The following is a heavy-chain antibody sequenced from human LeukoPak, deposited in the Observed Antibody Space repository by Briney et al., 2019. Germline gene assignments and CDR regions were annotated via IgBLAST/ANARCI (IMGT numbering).Heavy chain of an antibody. D-gene: IGHD6-6*01. J-gene: IGHJ4*02. CDR1: GFTFSSYP. CDR3: AKNTQYSGYYDC. CDR2: ISDSGGIT. V-gene: IGHV3-23*01. Sequence: PGGSLRLSCAASGFTFSSYPMTWVRQAPGKGREWVSFISDSGGITYYADSVKGRFTISRDNSKNTLYLQMNSLRAEDTAVYYCAKNTQYSGYYDCWGQGTLVAVSS.